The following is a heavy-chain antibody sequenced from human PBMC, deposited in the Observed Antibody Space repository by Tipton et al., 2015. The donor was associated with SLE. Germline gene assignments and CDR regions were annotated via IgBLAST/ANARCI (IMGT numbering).Heavy chain of an antibody. CDR3: ARGRRWEATWFDP. CDR1: GGSISSSSYY. D-gene: IGHD1-26*01. J-gene: IGHJ5*02. CDR2: IYHSGST. V-gene: IGHV4-39*07. Sequence: TLSLTCTVSGGSISSSSYYWGWIRQPPGKGLEWIGEIYHSGSTYYNPSLKSRVTISVDTSKNQFSLKLSSVTAADTAVYYCARGRRWEATWFDPWGQGTLVTVSS.